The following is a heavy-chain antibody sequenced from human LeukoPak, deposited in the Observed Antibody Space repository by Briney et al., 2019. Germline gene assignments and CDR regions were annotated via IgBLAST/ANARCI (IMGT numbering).Heavy chain of an antibody. J-gene: IGHJ4*02. D-gene: IGHD6-19*01. CDR3: AKEAVAGRDY. CDR1: GFTFNTHG. CDR2: ISYDGSNK. V-gene: IGHV3-30*18. Sequence: GGSLRLSCVASGFTFNTHGMHWVRQAPGKGLEWVAVISYDGSNKYYADSVKGRFTISRDNSKNTLYLQMNSLRAEDTAVYYCAKEAVAGRDYWGQGTLVTVSS.